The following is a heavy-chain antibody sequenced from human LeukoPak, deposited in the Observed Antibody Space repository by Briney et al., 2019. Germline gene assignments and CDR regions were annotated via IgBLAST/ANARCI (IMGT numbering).Heavy chain of an antibody. CDR1: GGSFSGHY. V-gene: IGHV4-34*01. CDR3: ARDVASSGWYDY. Sequence: KPSETLSLTCAVYGGSFSGHYWTWIRQPPGKGLEWIGEINHSGSTNYNPSLKSRVTISVDTSKNQFSLKLSSVIVADTAVYYCARDVASSGWYDYWGQGTLVTVSS. D-gene: IGHD6-19*01. J-gene: IGHJ4*02. CDR2: INHSGST.